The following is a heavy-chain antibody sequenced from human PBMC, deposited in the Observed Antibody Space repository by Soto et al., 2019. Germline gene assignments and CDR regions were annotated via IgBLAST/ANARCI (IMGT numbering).Heavy chain of an antibody. CDR2: IFPGDSDT. CDR1: GYSFTSYW. V-gene: IGHV5-51*01. Sequence: GESLKISCKVSGYSFTSYWIGRLRQMPGKGLEWMGIIFPGDSDTKKSPSLQGQITMSVDKSNSSAYLQWRSLKASDTAMYYCAAGYDTRIDAFEIWGQGTSVTVSS. CDR3: AAGYDTRIDAFEI. D-gene: IGHD3-22*01. J-gene: IGHJ3*02.